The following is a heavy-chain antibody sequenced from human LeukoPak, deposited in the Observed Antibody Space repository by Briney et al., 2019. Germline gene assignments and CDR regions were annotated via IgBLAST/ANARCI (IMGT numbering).Heavy chain of an antibody. CDR3: AKSSLTGYYFCPFDY. CDR1: GFTFSSYA. Sequence: GGSLRLSCAASGFTFSSYAMSWVRQAAGKGLEWVSAISGSGGSTYYADSVKGRFTISRDNSKNTLYLQMNSLRAEDTAVYYCAKSSLTGYYFCPFDYWGQGTLVTVSS. D-gene: IGHD3-9*01. CDR2: ISGSGGST. J-gene: IGHJ4*02. V-gene: IGHV3-23*01.